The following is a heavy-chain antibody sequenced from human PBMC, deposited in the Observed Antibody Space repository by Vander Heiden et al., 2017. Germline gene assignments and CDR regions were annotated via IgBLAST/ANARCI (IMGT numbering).Heavy chain of an antibody. J-gene: IGHJ4*02. CDR2: ISWNSGRT. CDR3: VKDDSHSQSDGALDY. CDR1: GFTFDDYA. V-gene: IGHV3-9*01. Sequence: EVQLVESGGGLVQPGRALRVSCVTSGFTFDDYAMHWVRQVPRKGLEWVSGISWNSGRTGYADSVKGRFTISRDNAKRSLYLQMNSLRVEDTALYYCVKDDSHSQSDGALDYWGQGTLVTVSS. D-gene: IGHD1-26*01.